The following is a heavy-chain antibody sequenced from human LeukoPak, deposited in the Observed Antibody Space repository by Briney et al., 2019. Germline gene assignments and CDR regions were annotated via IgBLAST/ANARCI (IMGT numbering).Heavy chain of an antibody. CDR2: IYPNSGGT. V-gene: IGHV1-2*02. Sequence: GASVRVSCKASGYTSTGYYMHWVRQAPGQGLEWMGWIYPNSGGTGYAQNFQGRVTMTWDTSITTAYMELNRLTSDDTAVYYCAREFPRTSGFDYWGQGSLVT. D-gene: IGHD1-26*01. CDR1: GYTSTGYY. J-gene: IGHJ4*02. CDR3: AREFPRTSGFDY.